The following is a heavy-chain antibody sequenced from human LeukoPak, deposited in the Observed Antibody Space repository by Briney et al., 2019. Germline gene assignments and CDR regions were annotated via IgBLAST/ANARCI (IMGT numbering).Heavy chain of an antibody. V-gene: IGHV4-31*02. J-gene: IGHJ4*02. Sequence: PSETLSLTCNVSGGSISSGGSFWTWIRQHPGRGLELIGHNYYPGSPYYNPSLKSRITISVDTAKNQSSLKLGSVTAADTAVYYCARGGENYSDSSGYYSLDHWGQGTRVTVSS. CDR3: ARGGENYSDSSGYYSLDH. D-gene: IGHD3-22*01. CDR2: NYYPGSP. CDR1: GGSISSGGSF.